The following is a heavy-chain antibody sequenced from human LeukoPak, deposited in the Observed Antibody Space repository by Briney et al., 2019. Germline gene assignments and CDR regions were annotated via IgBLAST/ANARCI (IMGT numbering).Heavy chain of an antibody. Sequence: SETLSLTCTVSGGSISSSSYYWGWIRQPPGKGLEWIGRIYYSGSTYYNPSLKSRVTISVDTSKNQFSLKLSSVTAADTAVYYCARHVIAAAGMDVWGQGTTVTVSS. V-gene: IGHV4-39*01. CDR1: GGSISSSSYY. CDR2: IYYSGST. CDR3: ARHVIAAAGMDV. D-gene: IGHD6-13*01. J-gene: IGHJ6*02.